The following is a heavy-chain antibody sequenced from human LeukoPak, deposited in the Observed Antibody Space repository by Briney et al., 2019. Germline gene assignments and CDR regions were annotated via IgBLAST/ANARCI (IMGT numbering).Heavy chain of an antibody. D-gene: IGHD3-3*01. CDR2: ISGSGGST. Sequence: GGSLRLSCAASGFTFSSYAMSWVRQAPGKGLEWVSAISGSGGSTYYADSVKGRFTISRDNSKNTLYLQMNSLRVEDTAVYYCAKKGTIFGVVAGYYFDYWGQGTLVTVSS. CDR3: AKKGTIFGVVAGYYFDY. J-gene: IGHJ4*02. CDR1: GFTFSSYA. V-gene: IGHV3-23*01.